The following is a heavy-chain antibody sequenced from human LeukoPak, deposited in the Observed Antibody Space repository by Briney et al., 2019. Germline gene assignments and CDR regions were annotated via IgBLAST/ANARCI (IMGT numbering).Heavy chain of an antibody. D-gene: IGHD3-10*01. V-gene: IGHV3-23*01. CDR3: AKDGGVVVRGAGDY. Sequence: PGGSLRLSCTASGYNFCCYAKTGVRQAPGRGLEWVSAISGSGGSTYYSDSVKGRFTISRENSKNTLYLQMNSLRADDTAVFYCAKDGGVVVRGAGDYWGQGTLVTVSS. CDR2: ISGSGGST. J-gene: IGHJ4*02. CDR1: GYNFCCYA.